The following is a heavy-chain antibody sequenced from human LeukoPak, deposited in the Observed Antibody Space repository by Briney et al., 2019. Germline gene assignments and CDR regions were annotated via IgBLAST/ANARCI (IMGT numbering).Heavy chain of an antibody. V-gene: IGHV3-43*01. CDR3: ANALGPIQLWSAGDY. J-gene: IGHJ4*02. D-gene: IGHD5-18*01. CDR1: GFTFDDYT. CDR2: ISWDGGST. Sequence: GGSLRLSCAASGFTFDDYTMHWVRQAPGKGLEWVSLISWDGGSTYYADSVKGRFTISRDNSKNSLYLQMNSLRTEDTALYYCANALGPIQLWSAGDYWGQGTLVTVSS.